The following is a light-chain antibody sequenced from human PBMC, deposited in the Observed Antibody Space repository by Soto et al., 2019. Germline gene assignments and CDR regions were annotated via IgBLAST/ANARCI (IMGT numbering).Light chain of an antibody. V-gene: IGLV1-40*01. CDR3: QSYDSSLSGDV. Sequence: QSVLTQPPSVSGAPGQRVTISCTGSSSNIGAGYDVHWYQQLPGTAPKLLIYGNSNRPSGVPDRFSDSKSGTSASLAITGLQADDEADYYCQSYDSSLSGDVFGTGTKVTVL. CDR2: GNS. CDR1: SSNIGAGYD. J-gene: IGLJ1*01.